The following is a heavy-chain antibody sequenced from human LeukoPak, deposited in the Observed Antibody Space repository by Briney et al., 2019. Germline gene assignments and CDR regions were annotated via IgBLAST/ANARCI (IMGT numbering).Heavy chain of an antibody. CDR2: ISYDGSNK. CDR3: AKDRWGYCSSTSCYAPYFQH. J-gene: IGHJ1*01. D-gene: IGHD2-2*01. V-gene: IGHV3-30*18. Sequence: GGSLRLSCAASGFTFSSYGMHWVRQAPGKGLEWVAVISYDGSNKYYADSVKGRFTIPRDNSKNTLYLQMSSLRAEDTAVYYCAKDRWGYCSSTSCYAPYFQHWGQGTLVTVSS. CDR1: GFTFSSYG.